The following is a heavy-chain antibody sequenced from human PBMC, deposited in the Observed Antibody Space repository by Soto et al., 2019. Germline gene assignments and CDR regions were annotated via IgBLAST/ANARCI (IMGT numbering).Heavy chain of an antibody. CDR1: GFTFSSYA. CDR2: ISGSGGST. D-gene: IGHD1-26*01. J-gene: IGHJ6*02. V-gene: IGHV3-23*01. CDR3: AKTYSGSYQAYYYYGMDV. Sequence: GGSLRLSCAASGFTFSSYAMSLVRQAPGKGLEWVSAISGSGGSTYYADSVKGRFTISRDNSKNTLYLQMNSLRAEDTAVYYCAKTYSGSYQAYYYYGMDVWGQGTTVTVSS.